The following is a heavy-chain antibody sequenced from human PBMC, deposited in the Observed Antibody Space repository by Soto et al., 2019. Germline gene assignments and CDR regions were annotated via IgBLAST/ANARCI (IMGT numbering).Heavy chain of an antibody. CDR3: VRSSENNCFDP. Sequence: ASGKGSCEAPGYTFTRYYMHWARQAPGQGVEWMGIINPSGGSTSYAQKFPGRVTMTRDTSTSTVYMEMSSLRSEDTAVYYCVRSSENNCFDPWCQGTLVTVSS. V-gene: IGHV1-46*01. CDR1: GYTFTRYY. J-gene: IGHJ5*02. CDR2: INPSGGST.